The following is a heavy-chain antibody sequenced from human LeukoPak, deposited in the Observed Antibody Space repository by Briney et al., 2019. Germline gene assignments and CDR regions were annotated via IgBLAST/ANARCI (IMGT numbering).Heavy chain of an antibody. Sequence: GGSLRLSCAASGFTFSSYWMHWVRQAPGKGLVWVSRINSDGSSTNYADSVKGRFTVSRDNDKNTLSLQMNSLSAEDTAVYYCARGNYESGTYVRGDWGQGTLVTVSS. V-gene: IGHV3-74*01. J-gene: IGHJ4*02. CDR2: INSDGSST. D-gene: IGHD3-10*01. CDR1: GFTFSSYW. CDR3: ARGNYESGTYVRGD.